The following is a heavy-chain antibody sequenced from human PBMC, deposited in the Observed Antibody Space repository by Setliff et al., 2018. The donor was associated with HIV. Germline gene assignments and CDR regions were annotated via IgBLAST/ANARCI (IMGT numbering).Heavy chain of an antibody. J-gene: IGHJ3*02. D-gene: IGHD3-22*01. CDR2: ISDSGGST. Sequence: GGSLRLSCAASGFTFSSYSMNWVRQAPGKGLEWVSAISDSGGSTYYADSVKGRFTISRDNSKNTLYLQMNSLRAEDTAEYYCAKRGYDSSALRAFDAFDIWGQGTLVTVSS. CDR1: GFTFSSYS. V-gene: IGHV3-23*01. CDR3: AKRGYDSSALRAFDAFDI.